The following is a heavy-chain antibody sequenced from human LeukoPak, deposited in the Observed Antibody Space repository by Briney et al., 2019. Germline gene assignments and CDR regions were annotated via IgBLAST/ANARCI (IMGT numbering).Heavy chain of an antibody. D-gene: IGHD2-2*01. CDR2: ISYDGSNK. J-gene: IGHJ4*02. CDR3: AKDHSRVRCSSTSCYASVYYFDY. V-gene: IGHV3-30*18. CDR1: GFTFSSYG. Sequence: GGSLRLSCAASGFTFSSYGMHWVRQAPGKGLEWVAVISYDGSNKYYADSVKGRFTISRDNSKNTLYLQMNSLRAEDTAVYYCAKDHSRVRCSSTSCYASVYYFDYWGQGTLVTVSS.